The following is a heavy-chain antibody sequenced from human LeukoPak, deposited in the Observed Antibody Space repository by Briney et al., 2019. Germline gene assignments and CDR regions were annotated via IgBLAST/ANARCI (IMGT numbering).Heavy chain of an antibody. CDR2: IRYDGSNK. CDR1: GFTFSSYG. Sequence: GGSLRLSCAASGFTFSSYGMHWVRQAPGKGLEWVAFIRYDGSNKYYADSVKGRFTISRDNSKNTLYLQMNSLRAEDTAVYYCAKPTKDSSSSDYWGQGTLVTVSS. V-gene: IGHV3-30*02. J-gene: IGHJ4*02. CDR3: AKPTKDSSSSDY. D-gene: IGHD6-6*01.